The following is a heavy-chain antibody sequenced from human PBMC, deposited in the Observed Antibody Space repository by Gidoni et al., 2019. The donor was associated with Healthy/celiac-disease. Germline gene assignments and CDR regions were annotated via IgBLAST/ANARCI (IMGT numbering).Heavy chain of an antibody. J-gene: IGHJ4*02. CDR3: ARGDCSSTSCPYYFDY. Sequence: QVQLQQSGPGLVKPSQTLSLTCAISGDRVSSNSAAWNWIRQSPSRGLEWLGRTYYRSKWYNDYAVSVKSRITINPDTSKNQFSLQLNSVTPEDTAVYYCARGDCSSTSCPYYFDYWGQGTLVTVSS. CDR2: TYYRSKWYN. CDR1: GDRVSSNSAA. V-gene: IGHV6-1*01. D-gene: IGHD2-2*01.